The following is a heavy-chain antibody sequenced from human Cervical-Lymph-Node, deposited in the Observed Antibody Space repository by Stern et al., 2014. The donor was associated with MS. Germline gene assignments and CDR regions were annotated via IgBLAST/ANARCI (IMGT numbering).Heavy chain of an antibody. Sequence: VQLVESGAEVKKPGASVKVSCKVSGYTLTELSMHWVRQAPGQGFEWMGGFDPEDGETIYAQKFQGRVTMTDDTSTDTAYMELSSLRSEDTAVYYCATDRDDFRSGYSAPTKGYGLDVWGQGTTVTVTS. D-gene: IGHD3-3*01. CDR3: ATDRDDFRSGYSAPTKGYGLDV. CDR2: FDPEDGET. V-gene: IGHV1-24*01. J-gene: IGHJ6*02. CDR1: GYTLTELS.